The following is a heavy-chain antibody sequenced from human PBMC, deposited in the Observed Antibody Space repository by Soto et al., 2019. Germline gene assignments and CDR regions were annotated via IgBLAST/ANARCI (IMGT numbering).Heavy chain of an antibody. J-gene: IGHJ6*02. CDR3: AREGSRPYCYYGMDV. CDR2: TSTYNGDT. D-gene: IGHD3-16*02. Sequence: QVQLVQSGAEVKKPGASVKVSCKASGYSFTTYGIAWVRQAPGQGLEWMGWTSTYNGDTDYVQNLQGRVSMTTHTSPTTAYMELRSLRPADTAVYYCAREGSRPYCYYGMDVWGQGTTVSVS. CDR1: GYSFTTYG. V-gene: IGHV1-18*01.